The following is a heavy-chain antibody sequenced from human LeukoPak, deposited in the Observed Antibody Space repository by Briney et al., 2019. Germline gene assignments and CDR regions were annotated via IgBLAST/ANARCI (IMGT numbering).Heavy chain of an antibody. CDR1: GFTFSSYG. J-gene: IGHJ4*02. V-gene: IGHV3-23*01. CDR2: ISGSGGST. CDR3: AKFPLYSYGSIDS. Sequence: PGGSLRLSCAASGFTFSSYGMGWVRQAPGKGLEWVSAISGSGGSTYYADSVKGRFTISRDNSKNTLYLQMNSLRAEDTAVYYCAKFPLYSYGSIDSWGQGTLVTVSS. D-gene: IGHD5-18*01.